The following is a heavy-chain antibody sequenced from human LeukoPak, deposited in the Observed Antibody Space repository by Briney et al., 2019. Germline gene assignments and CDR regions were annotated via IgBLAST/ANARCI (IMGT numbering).Heavy chain of an antibody. CDR2: IRSKANSYAT. Sequence: GGSLRLSCAASGFTFSGSTMHWVRQASGKGLEWVGRIRSKANSYATAYAASVEGMFTISRDDAKNTAYLQMNSLKTEDTAMYYCTRSITGITAHFDYWGQGTLVTVSS. J-gene: IGHJ4*02. V-gene: IGHV3-73*01. D-gene: IGHD1-7*01. CDR3: TRSITGITAHFDY. CDR1: GFTFSGST.